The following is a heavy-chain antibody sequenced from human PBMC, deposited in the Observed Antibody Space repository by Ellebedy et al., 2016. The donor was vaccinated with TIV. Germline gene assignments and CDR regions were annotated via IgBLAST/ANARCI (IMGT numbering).Heavy chain of an antibody. CDR1: GFTFSDYA. V-gene: IGHV3-49*03. CDR2: ARIITYGATT. J-gene: IGHJ4*02. D-gene: IGHD1-7*01. CDR3: AAVRGNYPRFYVEY. Sequence: GESLKISCTGSGFTFSDYAMTWFRQAPGKGPEWVSFARIITYGATTQYAASVIRRFTISRDDSKNIAYLQMNSLKTGDTAMYYCAAVRGNYPRFYVEYWGQGTLVTVSS.